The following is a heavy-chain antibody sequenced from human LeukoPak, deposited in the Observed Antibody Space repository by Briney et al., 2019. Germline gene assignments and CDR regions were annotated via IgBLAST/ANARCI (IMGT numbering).Heavy chain of an antibody. CDR1: GGSISSGSYY. J-gene: IGHJ3*02. D-gene: IGHD2-2*02. CDR3: ARLSPDSPGYCSSTSCYRALGAFDI. Sequence: PSETLSLTCTVSGGSISSGSYYWSWIRQPAGKGLEWIGRIYTSGSTNYNPSLKSRVTISVDTSKNQFSLKLSSVTAADTAVYYCARLSPDSPGYCSSTSCYRALGAFDIWGQGTIVTVSS. CDR2: IYTSGST. V-gene: IGHV4-61*02.